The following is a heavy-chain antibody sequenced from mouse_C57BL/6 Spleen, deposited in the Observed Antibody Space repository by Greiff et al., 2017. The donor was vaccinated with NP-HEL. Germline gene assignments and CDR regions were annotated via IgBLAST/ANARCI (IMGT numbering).Heavy chain of an antibody. D-gene: IGHD2-4*01. V-gene: IGHV7-3*01. CDR3: ARWDYDDGFAY. J-gene: IGHJ3*01. CDR1: GFTFTDYY. CDR2: IRNKANGYTT. Sequence: EVKLVESGGGLVQPGGSLSLSCAASGFTFTDYYMSWVRQPPGKALEWLGFIRNKANGYTTEYSASVKGRFTISRDNSQSILYLQMNALRAEDSATYYCARWDYDDGFAYWGQGTLVTVSA.